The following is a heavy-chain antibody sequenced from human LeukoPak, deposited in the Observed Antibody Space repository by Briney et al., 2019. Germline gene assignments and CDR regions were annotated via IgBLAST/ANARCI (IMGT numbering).Heavy chain of an antibody. D-gene: IGHD6-13*01. CDR2: ISSSSSYI. Sequence: PGGSLRLSCAPSGFTFSSYSMNWVRQAPGKGLEWVSSISSSSSYIYYADSVKGRFTISRDNAKNSLYLQMNSLRAEDTAVYYCAREGGAVAAAGGNDYWGQGTLVTVSS. CDR3: AREGGAVAAAGGNDY. V-gene: IGHV3-21*01. CDR1: GFTFSSYS. J-gene: IGHJ4*02.